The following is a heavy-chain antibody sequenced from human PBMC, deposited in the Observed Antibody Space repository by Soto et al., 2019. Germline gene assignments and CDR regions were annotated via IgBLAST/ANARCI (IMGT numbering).Heavy chain of an antibody. CDR3: AKVLSKNYYYPFDF. D-gene: IGHD3-10*01. Sequence: GGSLRLSCTASGFTFSYYAMTWVRQAPGKGLEWVSTISGGSSVTYYGDSVKGRFTISRDNAKKTLFLQLNRLSAEDTATYYCAKVLSKNYYYPFDFWGQGTQVTVPQ. CDR2: ISGGSSVT. V-gene: IGHV3-23*01. J-gene: IGHJ4*02. CDR1: GFTFSYYA.